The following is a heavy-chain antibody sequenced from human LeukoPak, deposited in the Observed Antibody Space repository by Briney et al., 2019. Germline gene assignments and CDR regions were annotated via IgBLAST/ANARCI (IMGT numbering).Heavy chain of an antibody. CDR2: TYYRSKWYN. Sequence: SQTLSLTCAISGDSVSSNSAAWNWIRQSPSRGLEWLGSTYYRSKWYNDYAVSVKSRITINPDTSKNQYSLQLNSVTPEDTAVYYCARGGTAAAGPRLDYWGQGTLVTVSS. V-gene: IGHV6-1*01. J-gene: IGHJ4*02. CDR3: ARGGTAAAGPRLDY. CDR1: GDSVSSNSAA. D-gene: IGHD6-13*01.